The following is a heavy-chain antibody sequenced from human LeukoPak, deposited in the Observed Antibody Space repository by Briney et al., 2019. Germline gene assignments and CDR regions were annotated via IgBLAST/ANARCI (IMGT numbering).Heavy chain of an antibody. D-gene: IGHD6-19*01. CDR2: ISSSSSYI. J-gene: IGHJ4*02. Sequence: GGSLRLSCAASGFTFSSYWMSWVRQAPGKGLEWVSSISSSSSYIYYADSVKGRFTISRDNAKNSLYLQMNSLRAEDTAVYYCARGDSSGWDAFDYWGQGTLVTVSS. CDR3: ARGDSSGWDAFDY. CDR1: GFTFSSYW. V-gene: IGHV3-21*01.